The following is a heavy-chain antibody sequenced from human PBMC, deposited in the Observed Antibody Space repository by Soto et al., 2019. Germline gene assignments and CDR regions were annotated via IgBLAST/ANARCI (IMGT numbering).Heavy chain of an antibody. CDR2: ISGSGGST. V-gene: IGHV3-23*01. CDR3: AKGGYYYYYGMDV. J-gene: IGHJ6*02. CDR1: GFTFSSYA. Sequence: EVQLLESGGGLVQPGGSLRLSCAASGFTFSSYAMSWVRQAPGKGLEWVSAISGSGGSTYYADSVKGRFTISRDNSKNTLDLQMNSLRAEDTAVYYCAKGGYYYYYGMDVWGQGTTVTVSS.